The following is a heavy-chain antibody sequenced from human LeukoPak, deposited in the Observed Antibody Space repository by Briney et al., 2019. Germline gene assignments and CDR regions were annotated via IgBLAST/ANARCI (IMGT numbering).Heavy chain of an antibody. Sequence: SVKVSCKASGYTFTNSYMHWVRQAPGQGLEWMGGIIPIFGTANYAQKFQCRVTITTDESTSTAYMELSSLRSEDTAVYYCARGGIVGATTLPPNDYWGQGTLVTVSS. CDR2: IIPIFGTA. V-gene: IGHV1-69*05. D-gene: IGHD1-26*01. CDR3: ARGGIVGATTLPPNDY. J-gene: IGHJ4*02. CDR1: GYTFTNSY.